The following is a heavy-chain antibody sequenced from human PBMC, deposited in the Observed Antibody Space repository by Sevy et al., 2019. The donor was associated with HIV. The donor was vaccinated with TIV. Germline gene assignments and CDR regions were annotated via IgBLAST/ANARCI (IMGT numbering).Heavy chain of an antibody. CDR3: TRNGGAFDNGFDP. Sequence: GGSLRLSCTASGFTFSSYDMNWVRQAPGKGLEWVSKISSSGSSIYYADSVKGRFTISRDNAKNSLNLQMNSLRAEDTALYYCTRNGGAFDNGFDPWGQGTLFTVSS. V-gene: IGHV3-48*03. CDR1: GFTFSSYD. CDR2: ISSSGSSI. D-gene: IGHD2-8*01. J-gene: IGHJ5*02.